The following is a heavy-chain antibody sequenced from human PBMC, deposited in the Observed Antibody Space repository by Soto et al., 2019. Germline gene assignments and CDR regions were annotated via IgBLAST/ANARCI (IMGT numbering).Heavy chain of an antibody. D-gene: IGHD2-15*01. CDR1: GYTFISYY. CDR2: INPSGGST. Sequence: ASVKVSCKASGYTFISYYMHWVRQAPGQGLEWMGIINPSGGSTNYAQKFQGRVTMTRDTSTSTVYMELSSLRSEDTAVYYCARDRVDCSGGSCRRSLQATWGQGTLVTVSS. J-gene: IGHJ5*02. CDR3: ARDRVDCSGGSCRRSLQAT. V-gene: IGHV1-46*01.